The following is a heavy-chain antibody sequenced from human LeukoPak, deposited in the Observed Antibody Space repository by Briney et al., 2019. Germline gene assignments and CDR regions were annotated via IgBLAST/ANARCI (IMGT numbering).Heavy chain of an antibody. D-gene: IGHD4-23*01. J-gene: IGHJ4*02. CDR3: TREGVTHYFDY. CDR1: GFTFGDYS. CDR2: IRSKAYGGKT. Sequence: GGSLRLSCTASGFTFGDYSMSWVRQAPGKGLEWVGFIRSKAYGGKTEYAASVKGRFTNSRDDSKSIAYLQMNSLKTEDTAVYYCTREGVTHYFDYWGQGTLVTVSS. V-gene: IGHV3-49*04.